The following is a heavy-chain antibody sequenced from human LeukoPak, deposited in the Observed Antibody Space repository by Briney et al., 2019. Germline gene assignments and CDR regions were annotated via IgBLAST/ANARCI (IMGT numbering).Heavy chain of an antibody. J-gene: IGHJ4*02. CDR2: ISYSGST. V-gene: IGHV4-39*01. Sequence: SQTLSLTCTVSGGSISSSNYYWGWIRQPPGKGLEWIGSISYSGSTYYNPSLKSRVTISVDTSERQFSLKLSSVTATDTAVYYCAKRRFYRPFDYWGQGTLVTVSS. D-gene: IGHD2/OR15-2a*01. CDR1: GGSISSSNYY. CDR3: AKRRFYRPFDY.